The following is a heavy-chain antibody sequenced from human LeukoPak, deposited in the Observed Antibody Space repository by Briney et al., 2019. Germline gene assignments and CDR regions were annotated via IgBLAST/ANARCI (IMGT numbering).Heavy chain of an antibody. CDR2: INHSGST. CDR1: GGSFSGYY. CDR3: ASTGRQLVRGAGMDV. Sequence: PSETLSLTCAVYGGSFSGYYWSWLRQPPGKGLEGMGEINHSGSTNYHPSLKSRVTISVDTSKNQFPLKLSSVTAADTAVYYRASTGRQLVRGAGMDVWGQGTTVTVSS. D-gene: IGHD6-13*01. J-gene: IGHJ6*02. V-gene: IGHV4-34*01.